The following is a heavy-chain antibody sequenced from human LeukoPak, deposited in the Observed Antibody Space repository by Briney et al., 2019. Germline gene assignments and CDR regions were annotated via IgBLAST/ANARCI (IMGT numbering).Heavy chain of an antibody. J-gene: IGHJ4*02. CDR1: GFTFSSYA. Sequence: GGSLRLSCAASGFTFSSYAMSWVRQAPGKGLEWVSAISGSGGSTYYADSVKGRFTISRDNSKNSLYLQMNSLRAEDTAVYYCARDRSHDYVDYWGQGTLVTVSS. CDR3: ARDRSHDYVDY. CDR2: ISGSGGST. V-gene: IGHV3-23*01.